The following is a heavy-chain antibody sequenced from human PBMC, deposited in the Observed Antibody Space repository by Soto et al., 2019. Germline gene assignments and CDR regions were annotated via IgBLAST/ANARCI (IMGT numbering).Heavy chain of an antibody. Sequence: DVQLVESGGGLIQPGESLRLSCAAFGFTISGKKYLAWVRQAPGKGLEWVSALYDLDGSFYAASVKGRFTTSSDSSKTTVYLQMKGLRPDDTAVYYCATWHEREHAYDVWGQVTTVTVSS. J-gene: IGHJ3*01. CDR3: ATWHEREHAYDV. CDR2: LYDLDGS. V-gene: IGHV3-53*01. D-gene: IGHD1-1*01. CDR1: GFTISGKKY.